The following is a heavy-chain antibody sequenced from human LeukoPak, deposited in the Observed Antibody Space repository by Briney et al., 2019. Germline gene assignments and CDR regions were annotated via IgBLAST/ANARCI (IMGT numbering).Heavy chain of an antibody. V-gene: IGHV4-34*01. CDR1: GGSSSGYY. CDR2: INHSGST. J-gene: IGHJ4*02. CDR3: AMGRFRRWGY. D-gene: IGHD4-23*01. Sequence: SETLSLTCAVYGGSSSGYYWSWIRQPPGKGLEWIGEINHSGSTNYNPSLKSRVTISVDTSKNQFSLKLSSVTAADTAVYYCAMGRFRRWGYWGQGTLVTVSS.